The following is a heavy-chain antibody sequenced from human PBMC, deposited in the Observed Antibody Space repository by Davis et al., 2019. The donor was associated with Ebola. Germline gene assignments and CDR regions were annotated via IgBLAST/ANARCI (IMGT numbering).Heavy chain of an antibody. CDR3: ATNSSGWDSQAFDI. D-gene: IGHD6-25*01. J-gene: IGHJ3*02. CDR1: GDSISGRY. V-gene: IGHV4-59*11. Sequence: PSETLSLTCTVSGDSISGRYWTWIRQPPGKGLDWIGQIYNSGSTNYNPSIRSRVSMSLDTSKNEISLKLRFVTAADTAVYFCATNSSGWDSQAFDIWGQGRVVTVSS. CDR2: IYNSGST.